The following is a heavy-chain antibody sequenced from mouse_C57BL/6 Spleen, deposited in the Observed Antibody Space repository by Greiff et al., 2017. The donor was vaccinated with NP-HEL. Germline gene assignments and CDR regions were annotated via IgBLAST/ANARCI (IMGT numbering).Heavy chain of an antibody. D-gene: IGHD1-1*01. CDR2: INPNNGGT. CDR1: GYTFTDYN. J-gene: IGHJ3*01. Sequence: EVQLQQSGPELVKPGASVKMSCKASGYTFTDYNMHWVKQSHGKSLEWIGYINPNNGGTSYNQKFKGKATLTVNKSSSTAYMELRSLTSEDSAVYYCARVDYYGSSSFAYWGQGTLVTVSA. V-gene: IGHV1-22*01. CDR3: ARVDYYGSSSFAY.